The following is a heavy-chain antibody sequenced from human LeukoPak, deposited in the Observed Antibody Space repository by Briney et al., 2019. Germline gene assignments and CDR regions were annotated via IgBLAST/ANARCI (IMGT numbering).Heavy chain of an antibody. J-gene: IGHJ4*02. CDR2: IRSKPDNYAT. CDR1: RFSFSGST. D-gene: IGHD6-13*01. V-gene: IGHV3-73*01. Sequence: PGGSLRLSCAASRFSFSGSTMHWVRQASGKGLEWVGRIRSKPDNYATAYAASVKGRFTISRDDSKNTAYLQMNSLKTEDTAVYYCTRQWATAGAGPLDFDYWGQGTLVTVYS. CDR3: TRQWATAGAGPLDFDY.